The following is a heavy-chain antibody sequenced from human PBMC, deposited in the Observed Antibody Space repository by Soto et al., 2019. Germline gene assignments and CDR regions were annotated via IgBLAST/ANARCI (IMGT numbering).Heavy chain of an antibody. J-gene: IGHJ6*03. Sequence: ASVKVSCKASGYTFTSYDINWVRQATGQGLEWMGWMNPNSGNTGYAQKYQGRVTMTRNTSISTAYMELSSLRSEDTAVYYCVRGGVTMVRGVYYYYYMDVWGKGTPVTVSS. CDR3: VRGGVTMVRGVYYYYYMDV. V-gene: IGHV1-8*01. CDR1: GYTFTSYD. CDR2: MNPNSGNT. D-gene: IGHD3-10*01.